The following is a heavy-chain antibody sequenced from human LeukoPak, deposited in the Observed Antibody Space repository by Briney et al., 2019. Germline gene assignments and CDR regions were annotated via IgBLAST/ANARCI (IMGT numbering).Heavy chain of an antibody. J-gene: IGHJ4*02. CDR1: GFTLSIYT. CDR2: ISSSSSYI. V-gene: IGHV3-21*01. CDR3: ARDSGFCSSRSCSLGY. D-gene: IGHD2-15*01. Sequence: PGGSLRLSCAASGFTLSIYTMNWVRQAPGKGLEWVSSISSSSSYIYYAGSVKGRFTISRDNAKNSLYLQMNSLRAEDTAVYYCARDSGFCSSRSCSLGYWGQGTLVTVSS.